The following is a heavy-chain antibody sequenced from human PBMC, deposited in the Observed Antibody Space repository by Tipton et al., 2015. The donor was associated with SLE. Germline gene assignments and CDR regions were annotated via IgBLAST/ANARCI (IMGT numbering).Heavy chain of an antibody. CDR2: IYYSGST. D-gene: IGHD4-17*01. CDR1: GGSISSYY. CDR3: ARGDTVTTAFDY. Sequence: TLSLTCTVSGGSISSYYWSWIRQHPGKGLEWIGYIYYSGSTNYNPSLKSRVTISVDTTSSQFALKMNSVTAADTAVYYCARGDTVTTAFDYWGQGTLVTVSS. J-gene: IGHJ4*02. V-gene: IGHV4-59*01.